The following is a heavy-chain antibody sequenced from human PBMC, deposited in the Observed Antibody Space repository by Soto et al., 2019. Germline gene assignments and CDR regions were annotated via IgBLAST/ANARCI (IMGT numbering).Heavy chain of an antibody. CDR2: INAGNGNT. Sequence: GASVKVSCKASGYTFTSYAMHWVRQAPEQRLEWMGWINAGNGNTKYSQKFQGRVTITRDTSASTAYMELSSLRSEDTAVYYCARSITIYEWYFDYWGQGTLVTVSS. V-gene: IGHV1-3*01. CDR1: GYTFTSYA. J-gene: IGHJ4*02. D-gene: IGHD3-3*01. CDR3: ARSITIYEWYFDY.